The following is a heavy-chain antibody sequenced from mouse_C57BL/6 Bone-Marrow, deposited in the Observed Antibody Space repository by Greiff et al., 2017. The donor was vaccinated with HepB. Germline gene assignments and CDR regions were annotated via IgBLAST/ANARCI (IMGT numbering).Heavy chain of an antibody. CDR1: GYTFTSYW. J-gene: IGHJ4*01. CDR2: IYPGSGST. CDR3: AMNYSSYGYYAMDD. D-gene: IGHD2-5*01. V-gene: IGHV1-55*01. Sequence: VQLKQPGAELVKPGASVKMSCKASGYTFTSYWITWVKQRPGQGLEWIGDIYPGSGSTNYNEKFKSKATLTVDTSSSTAYMQLSSLTSEDSAVYYCAMNYSSYGYYAMDDWGQVTSVTVSS.